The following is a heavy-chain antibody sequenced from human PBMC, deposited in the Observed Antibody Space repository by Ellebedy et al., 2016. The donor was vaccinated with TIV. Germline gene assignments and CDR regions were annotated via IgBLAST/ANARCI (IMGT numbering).Heavy chain of an antibody. V-gene: IGHV4-30-4*01. Sequence: SETLSLTXTVSGGSVSSGDYYWSWIRQPPGKGLEWIGCIFYNGDAFNNPSLRSRLTMSVDTSRNTFSLNLSSVTAADTAVYYCARTYCGADSCNDDAFDIWGRGTMVTVSS. CDR3: ARTYCGADSCNDDAFDI. CDR1: GGSVSSGDYY. J-gene: IGHJ3*02. CDR2: IFYNGDA. D-gene: IGHD2-21*01.